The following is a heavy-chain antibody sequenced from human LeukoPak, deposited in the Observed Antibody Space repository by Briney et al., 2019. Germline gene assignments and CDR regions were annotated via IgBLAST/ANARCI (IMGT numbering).Heavy chain of an antibody. J-gene: IGHJ5*02. Sequence: GGSLRLSSAASGFTFSNAWMNWVRQAPGKGLEWVGRIRSKTDGGTTDYAAPVEGRFTISRDDSKNTLSLQMNSLKTDDTGVYYCARGALRWFDLWGQGTLVTVSS. CDR2: IRSKTDGGTT. CDR1: GFTFSNAW. V-gene: IGHV3-15*01. CDR3: ARGALRWFDL.